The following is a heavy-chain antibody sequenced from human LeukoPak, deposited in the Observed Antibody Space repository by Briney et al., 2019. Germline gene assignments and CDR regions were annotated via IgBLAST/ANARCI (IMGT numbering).Heavy chain of an antibody. CDR2: INPSGGST. CDR1: GYTFTSYY. Sequence: GASVKVSCKASGYTFTSYYMHWVRQAPGQGLEWMGIINPSGGSTSYAQKFQGRVTMTRDTSTSTVYTELSSLRSEDTAVYYCARSYDFWSGSPSRAWFDPWGQGTLVTVSS. D-gene: IGHD3-3*01. J-gene: IGHJ5*02. V-gene: IGHV1-46*03. CDR3: ARSYDFWSGSPSRAWFDP.